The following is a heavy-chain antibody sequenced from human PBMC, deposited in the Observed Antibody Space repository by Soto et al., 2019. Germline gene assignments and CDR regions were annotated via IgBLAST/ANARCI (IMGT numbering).Heavy chain of an antibody. CDR3: ARTAGDLEY. CDR2: MNPKSGYT. Sequence: QVQLVQSGAEVKKPGPSVKVSCKTSGYTFTNYDVNWVRQATGQGREWMGWMNPKSGYTVHAPNFQGRITLTRDTSLRTAYMELSSLTSEDTAVYCCARTAGDLEYCGQGTLVTVSS. V-gene: IGHV1-8*01. J-gene: IGHJ4*02. CDR1: GYTFTNYD. D-gene: IGHD4-17*01.